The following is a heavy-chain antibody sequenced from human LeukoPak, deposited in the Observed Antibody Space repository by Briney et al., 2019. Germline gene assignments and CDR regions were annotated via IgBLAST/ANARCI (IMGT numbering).Heavy chain of an antibody. CDR2: ITGSGDNT. J-gene: IGHJ4*02. V-gene: IGHV3-23*01. D-gene: IGHD1-26*01. Sequence: GGSLRLSCAASGFTFSSYSMSWVRQAPGKGLEWVSTITGSGDNTYYTESVKGRFTFSRDNSRNTLYLQMNSLRAEDTAVYYCATDYTPYVGASADWGQGTLVTVSS. CDR3: ATDYTPYVGASAD. CDR1: GFTFSSYS.